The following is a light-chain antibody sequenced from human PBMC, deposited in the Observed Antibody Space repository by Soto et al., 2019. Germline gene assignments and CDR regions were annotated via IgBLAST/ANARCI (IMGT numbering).Light chain of an antibody. CDR3: QKYNSAPPWT. Sequence: IQLTQSPSSLSASVGDSVTITCRASKAIGSSFAWYRQKPGKVPEVLIYAASTLQSGVPSRFSGSGSGTDFTLTISSLQPEDVATYYCQKYNSAPPWTFGQGTKVEIK. CDR1: KAIGSS. CDR2: AAS. J-gene: IGKJ1*01. V-gene: IGKV1-27*01.